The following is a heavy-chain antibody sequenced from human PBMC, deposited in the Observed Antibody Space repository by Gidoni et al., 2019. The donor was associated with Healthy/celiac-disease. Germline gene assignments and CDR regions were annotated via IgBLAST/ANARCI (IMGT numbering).Heavy chain of an antibody. J-gene: IGHJ6*02. CDR3: ARGPRIAAAGYYYYGMDV. V-gene: IGHV3-13*04. CDR2: IGTAGDT. D-gene: IGHD6-13*01. CDR1: GFTFSSYD. Sequence: EVQLVESGGGLVQPGGSLRLSCAASGFTFSSYDMHWVRQATGKGLEWVSAIGTAGDTYYPGSVKGRFTISRENAKNSLYLQMNSLRAGDTAVYYCARGPRIAAAGYYYYGMDVWGQGTTVTVSS.